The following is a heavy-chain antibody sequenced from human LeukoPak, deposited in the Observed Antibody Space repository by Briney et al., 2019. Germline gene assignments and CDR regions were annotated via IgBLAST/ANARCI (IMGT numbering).Heavy chain of an antibody. CDR1: GFTFSSYS. CDR3: AREPPGNWFDP. V-gene: IGHV3-21*01. Sequence: PGGSLRLSCAASGFTFSSYSMNWVHQAPGKGLEWVSSISSSSSYIYYADSVKGRFTISRDNAKNSLYLQMNSLRAEDTAVYYCAREPPGNWFDPWGQGTLVTVSS. J-gene: IGHJ5*02. CDR2: ISSSSSYI.